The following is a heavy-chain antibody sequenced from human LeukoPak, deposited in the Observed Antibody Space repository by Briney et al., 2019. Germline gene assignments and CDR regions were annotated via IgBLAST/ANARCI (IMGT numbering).Heavy chain of an antibody. J-gene: IGHJ4*02. CDR1: GFSLRSYS. Sequence: PGGSLRLSCAASGFSLRSYSMDWVRQAPGKGLEWVSSITGSSSYISYADSVKSRFTISRDNAENSLFLQMNSLRPEDTVVYFCARDRLEGGETFDSWGQGTLVTVSS. CDR2: ITGSSSYI. CDR3: ARDRLEGGETFDS. V-gene: IGHV3-21*01. D-gene: IGHD1-1*01.